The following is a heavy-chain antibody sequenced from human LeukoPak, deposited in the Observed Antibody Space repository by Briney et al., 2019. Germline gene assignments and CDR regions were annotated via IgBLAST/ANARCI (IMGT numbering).Heavy chain of an antibody. V-gene: IGHV4-59*01. CDR1: GGSISSYY. J-gene: IGHJ4*02. Sequence: PSETLSLTCTVSGGSISSYYWSWIRQPPGKGLEWIGDIYYSGSTNYNPSLKSRVTISVDMSKNQFSLKLSSVTAADTAVYYCASMWLASKSFDYWGQRTLVTVSS. D-gene: IGHD6-19*01. CDR3: ASMWLASKSFDY. CDR2: IYYSGST.